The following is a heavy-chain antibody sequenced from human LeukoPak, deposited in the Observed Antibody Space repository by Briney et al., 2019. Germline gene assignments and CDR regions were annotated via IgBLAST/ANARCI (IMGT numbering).Heavy chain of an antibody. J-gene: IGHJ4*02. CDR1: GFTFSSYS. CDR2: ISSSSYI. V-gene: IGHV3-21*01. Sequence: GGTLRLSCAASGFTFSSYSMNWVRQAPGKGLECVSSISSSSYIYYADSVKGRFTISRDNAKNSLYLQMNSLRAEDTAVYYCARESLFDYWGQGTLVTVSS. CDR3: ARESLFDY.